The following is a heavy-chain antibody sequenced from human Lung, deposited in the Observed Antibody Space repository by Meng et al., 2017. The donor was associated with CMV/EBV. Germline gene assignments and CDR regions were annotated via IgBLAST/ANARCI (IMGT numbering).Heavy chain of an antibody. CDR1: GYNFTGYY. Sequence: SVKVSXKASGYNFTGYYTHWVRQAPGQGLEWMGWINPNSGGTNYAQKFQGRITMTGDTSITTAYMELSRLRSDDMAVYHCARVKRYCTGGTCSSTGYYGMDVWGQGXTVTVSS. J-gene: IGHJ6*02. CDR3: ARVKRYCTGGTCSSTGYYGMDV. V-gene: IGHV1-2*02. CDR2: INPNSGGT. D-gene: IGHD2-15*01.